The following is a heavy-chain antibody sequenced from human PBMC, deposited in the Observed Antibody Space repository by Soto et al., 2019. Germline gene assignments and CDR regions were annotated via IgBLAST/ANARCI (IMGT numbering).Heavy chain of an antibody. CDR2: IGVGDGGT. V-gene: IGHV3-23*01. Sequence: EVKLLQSGGGLVQPGVSLRLSCVASGFTFRSYAFSWVRQAPGKGLEWVAGIGVGDGGTYYADSVKGRFTISRDDSKITVYLQMISQSAEDTAVYYSAKHLHIVVRFSPLFSFYGLDVWGQGTTGTVSS. CDR3: AKHLHIVVRFSPLFSFYGLDV. J-gene: IGHJ6*02. CDR1: GFTFRSYA. D-gene: IGHD2-2*01.